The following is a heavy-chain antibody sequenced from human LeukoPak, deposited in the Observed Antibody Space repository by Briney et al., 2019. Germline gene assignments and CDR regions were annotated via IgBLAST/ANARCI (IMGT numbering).Heavy chain of an antibody. J-gene: IGHJ4*02. CDR3: ARSLTTLTYEGY. D-gene: IGHD1-1*01. Sequence: GGSLRLSCAASGFTFSTSWMSWVRQAPGKGLEWVASIKPDGSEKYYVDSVKGRFTISRDNAKNSLFLQMNSLRAEDTAIYYCARSLTTLTYEGYWGQGTLVTVSS. CDR1: GFTFSTSW. V-gene: IGHV3-7*01. CDR2: IKPDGSEK.